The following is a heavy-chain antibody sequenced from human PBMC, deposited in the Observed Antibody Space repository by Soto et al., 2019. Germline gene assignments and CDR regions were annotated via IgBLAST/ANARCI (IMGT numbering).Heavy chain of an antibody. Sequence: GGSLRLSCAASGFTFSSYSMNWVRQAPGKGLEWVSSISSSSSYIYYADSVKGRFTISRDNAKNSLYLQMNSLRAEDTAVCYCARDDYGDYNSLDPWGQGTLVTVSS. V-gene: IGHV3-21*01. CDR2: ISSSSSYI. CDR1: GFTFSSYS. D-gene: IGHD4-17*01. J-gene: IGHJ5*02. CDR3: ARDDYGDYNSLDP.